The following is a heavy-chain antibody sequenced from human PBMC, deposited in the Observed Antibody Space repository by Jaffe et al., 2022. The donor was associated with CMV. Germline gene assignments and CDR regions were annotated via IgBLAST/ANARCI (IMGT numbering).Heavy chain of an antibody. CDR3: AKDRYYDSSGYLMDY. V-gene: IGHV3-9*01. Sequence: EVQLVESGGGLVQPGRSLRLSCATSGFTFDDYAMHWVRQAPGKGLEWVSSITWNSGSIGYADSVKGRFTISRDNAKNSLYLQMNSLRAEDTALYYCAKDRYYDSSGYLMDYWGQGTLVTVSS. CDR2: ITWNSGSI. J-gene: IGHJ4*02. CDR1: GFTFDDYA. D-gene: IGHD3-22*01.